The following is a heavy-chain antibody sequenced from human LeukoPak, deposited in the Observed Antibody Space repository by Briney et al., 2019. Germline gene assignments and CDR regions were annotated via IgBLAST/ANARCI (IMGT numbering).Heavy chain of an antibody. CDR2: INLNSGGT. Sequence: ASVKVSCKASGYTFTGYYMHWVRQAPGQGLEWMGWINLNSGGTNYAQKFQGRVTMTRDTSISTAYMELSRLRSDDTAVYYCARLMPSITRGGYNWFDPWGQGTLVTVSS. D-gene: IGHD3-10*01. CDR1: GYTFTGYY. CDR3: ARLMPSITRGGYNWFDP. V-gene: IGHV1-2*02. J-gene: IGHJ5*02.